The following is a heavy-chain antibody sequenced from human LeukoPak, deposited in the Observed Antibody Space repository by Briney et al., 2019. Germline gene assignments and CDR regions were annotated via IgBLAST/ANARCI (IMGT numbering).Heavy chain of an antibody. V-gene: IGHV4-59*08. D-gene: IGHD5-18*01. Sequence: SETQSLTCAISGGSINNYYWSWIRQPPGKGLEWIGYIYYSGTTNYSPSLNSRVNISLDTAKNQFSLRLSSVTAADTAVYYCARQTAKNVDTARLDSWGQGTLVTVSS. CDR3: ARQTAKNVDTARLDS. CDR1: GGSINNYY. CDR2: IYYSGTT. J-gene: IGHJ4*02.